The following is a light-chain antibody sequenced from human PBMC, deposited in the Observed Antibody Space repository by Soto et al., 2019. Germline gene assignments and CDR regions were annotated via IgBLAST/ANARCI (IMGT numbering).Light chain of an antibody. V-gene: IGKV1-5*01. J-gene: IGKJ1*01. CDR3: QHYDSVLGT. CDR1: QSISHW. Sequence: DLQMTQSPATLSASVGDSVTITCRASQSISHWLAWYQQKPGKAPKFLIYDPSSLESGVPSRFSGSGSATEFTLTISSLQPDDLATYHCQHYDSVLGTFGPGTKVDSK. CDR2: DPS.